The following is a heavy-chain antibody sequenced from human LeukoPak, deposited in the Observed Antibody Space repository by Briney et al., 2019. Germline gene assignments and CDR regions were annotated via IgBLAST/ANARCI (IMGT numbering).Heavy chain of an antibody. D-gene: IGHD5-24*01. V-gene: IGHV4-30-2*01. CDR3: ASGTGRWLQLHRNYFDY. Sequence: PSQTLSLTCTVSGGSISSGGYYWSWIRQPPGKGLEWIGYIYHSGSTYYNPSLKSRVTISVDRSKNQFSLKLSSVTAADTAVYYCASGTGRWLQLHRNYFDYWGQGTLVTVSS. J-gene: IGHJ4*02. CDR2: IYHSGST. CDR1: GGSISSGGYY.